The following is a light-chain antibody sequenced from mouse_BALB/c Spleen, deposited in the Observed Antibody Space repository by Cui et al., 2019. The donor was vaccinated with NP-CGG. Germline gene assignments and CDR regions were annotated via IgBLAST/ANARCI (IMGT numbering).Light chain of an antibody. CDR1: TGAVTTSNY. V-gene: IGLV1*01. J-gene: IGLJ1*01. Sequence: QAVVTQASAPTTSPGETLTLTCRSSTGAVTTSNYANWVQEKPDHLFTGLIGGTNNRAPGVPARFSGSLIGDKAALTITGAQTEDEAIYFCALWYSNHWVFGGGTKLTVL. CDR2: GTN. CDR3: ALWYSNHWV.